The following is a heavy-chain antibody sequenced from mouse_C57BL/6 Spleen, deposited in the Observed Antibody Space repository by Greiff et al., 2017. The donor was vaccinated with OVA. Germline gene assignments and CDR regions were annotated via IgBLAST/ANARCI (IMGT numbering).Heavy chain of an antibody. Sequence: QVQLQQPGAELVRPGSSVKLSCKASGYTFTSYWMDWVKQRPGQGLEWIGNIYPSDSETHYNQKFKDKVTLTVDKSSSTAYMQRSSLASEDSAVYYCARPYCYGGSDYAMDYWGQGTSVTVSS. D-gene: IGHD1-1*01. V-gene: IGHV1-61*01. CDR3: ARPYCYGGSDYAMDY. CDR2: IYPSDSET. J-gene: IGHJ4*01. CDR1: GYTFTSYW.